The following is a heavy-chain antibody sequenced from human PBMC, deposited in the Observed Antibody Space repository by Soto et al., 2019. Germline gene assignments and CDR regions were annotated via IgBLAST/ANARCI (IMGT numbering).Heavy chain of an antibody. CDR3: ARDGEANFWSGYQNWFDP. V-gene: IGHV1-2*02. CDR1: GYTFTGYY. J-gene: IGHJ5*02. CDR2: INPNSGGT. Sequence: VKVSCKASGYTFTGYYMHWVRQAPGQGLEWMGWINPNSGGTNYAQKFQGRVTMTRDTSISTAYMELSRLRSDDTAVYYCARDGEANFWSGYQNWFDPWGQGTLVTVSS. D-gene: IGHD3-3*01.